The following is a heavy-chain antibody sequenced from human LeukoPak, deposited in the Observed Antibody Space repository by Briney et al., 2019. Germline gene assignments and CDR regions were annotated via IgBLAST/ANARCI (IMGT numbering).Heavy chain of an antibody. CDR1: GYTFTSYG. CDR3: ARGGLTESADY. D-gene: IGHD3-10*01. V-gene: IGHV1-18*01. J-gene: IGHJ4*02. Sequence: ASVKVSCKSSGYTFTSYGFTWVRQPPGQGLEWMGWISAYNGNTNYVQKLQGRVTMSTDTSTSTVYMEPRSLRSDDTAVYYCARGGLTESADYWGQGTLVTVSS. CDR2: ISAYNGNT.